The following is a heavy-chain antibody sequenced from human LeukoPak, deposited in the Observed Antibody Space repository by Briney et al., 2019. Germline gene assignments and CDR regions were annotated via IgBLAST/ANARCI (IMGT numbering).Heavy chain of an antibody. CDR2: INWNGGST. D-gene: IGHD2-2*01. J-gene: IGHJ4*02. V-gene: IGHV3-20*04. CDR1: GFTFSDYY. CDR3: ARDGDIVVVPADLDY. Sequence: GGSLRLSCAASGFTFSDYYMSWIRQAPGKGLEWVSGINWNGGSTGYADSVKGRFTISRDNAKNSLYLQMSSLRAEDTAVYYCARDGDIVVVPADLDYWGQGTRVTVSS.